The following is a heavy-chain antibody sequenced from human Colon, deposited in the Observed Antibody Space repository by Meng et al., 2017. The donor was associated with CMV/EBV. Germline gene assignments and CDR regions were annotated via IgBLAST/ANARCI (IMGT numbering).Heavy chain of an antibody. D-gene: IGHD6-13*01. CDR2: INSDGSST. Sequence: LSLTCAASGFTFSSYWMHWVRQAPGKGLVWVSRINSDGSSTSYADSVKGRFTISRDNAKNTLYLQMNSLRAEDTAVYYCAREGDSSSWFRWGQGTLVTVSS. CDR1: GFTFSSYW. CDR3: AREGDSSSWFR. V-gene: IGHV3-74*01. J-gene: IGHJ4*02.